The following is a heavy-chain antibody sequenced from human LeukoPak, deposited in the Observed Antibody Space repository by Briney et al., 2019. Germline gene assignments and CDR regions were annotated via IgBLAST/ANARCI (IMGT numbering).Heavy chain of an antibody. Sequence: PSETLSLTCTVSGGSISSGGYYWSWIRQHPGKGLEWIGYIYYSGSTYYNPSLKSRVTISVDTSKNQFSLKLSSVTAADTAVYYCGREKVPGCPYYYGMDVWGKGTTVTVSS. D-gene: IGHD2-2*01. V-gene: IGHV4-31*03. CDR1: GGSISSGGYY. CDR3: GREKVPGCPYYYGMDV. J-gene: IGHJ6*04. CDR2: IYYSGST.